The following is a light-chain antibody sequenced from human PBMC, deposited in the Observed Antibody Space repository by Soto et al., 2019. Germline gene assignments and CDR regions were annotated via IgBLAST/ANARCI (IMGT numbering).Light chain of an antibody. CDR3: HQYGSSPQT. CDR1: QSVSRY. V-gene: IGKV3-20*01. Sequence: EIVLTQSPATLSLSPGERATLSCRASQSVSRYLAWYQQKPGQAPRLLIYDASDRATGISGRFSGSGSGTDFTLTISRLEPEDFAVFYCHQYGSSPQTFGQGTKVDIK. CDR2: DAS. J-gene: IGKJ1*01.